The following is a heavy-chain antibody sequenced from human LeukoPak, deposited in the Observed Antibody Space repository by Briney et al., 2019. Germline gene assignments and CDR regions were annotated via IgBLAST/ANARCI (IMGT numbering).Heavy chain of an antibody. Sequence: GASVKVSCKASVGTFSSYAISWVRQAPGPGLEWMGRIIPILGIANYAQKFQGRVTITADKSTSTAYMELRSLRSEDTAVYYCATNRGYSYGRYYWGQGTLVTVSS. CDR1: VGTFSSYA. V-gene: IGHV1-69*04. D-gene: IGHD5-18*01. CDR3: ATNRGYSYGRYY. CDR2: IIPILGIA. J-gene: IGHJ4*02.